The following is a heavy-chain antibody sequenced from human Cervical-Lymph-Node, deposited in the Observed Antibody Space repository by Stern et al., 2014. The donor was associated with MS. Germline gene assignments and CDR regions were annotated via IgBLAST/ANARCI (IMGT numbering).Heavy chain of an antibody. Sequence: QDQLVQSGTEMMKPGSSVKVSCKASGGSFGHYGITWVRQAPGQGLEWMGRIIPMLGTANYAQKFQGRVTVTADRSTSTAYMELSSLTSEDTAIYYCARDYSALDSWGQGTLVTVSS. CDR2: IIPMLGTA. CDR3: ARDYSALDS. J-gene: IGHJ4*02. CDR1: GGSFGHYG. D-gene: IGHD2-15*01. V-gene: IGHV1-69*04.